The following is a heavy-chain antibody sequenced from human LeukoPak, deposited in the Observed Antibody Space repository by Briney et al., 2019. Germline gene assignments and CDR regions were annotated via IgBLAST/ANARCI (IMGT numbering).Heavy chain of an antibody. CDR2: INSRSDGGAT. V-gene: IGHV3-15*01. CDR3: ATDYSPGVYYFDN. J-gene: IGHJ4*02. D-gene: IGHD2-21*01. CDR1: GFSDAR. Sequence: GGSLRLSCAASGFSDARMSWVRQAPGKGLEWVGRINSRSDGGATDYAAPVKGRFTISRDDSENTLYLQTRSLKTEDTAMYYCATDYSPGVYYFDNWGQGTLVTVSS.